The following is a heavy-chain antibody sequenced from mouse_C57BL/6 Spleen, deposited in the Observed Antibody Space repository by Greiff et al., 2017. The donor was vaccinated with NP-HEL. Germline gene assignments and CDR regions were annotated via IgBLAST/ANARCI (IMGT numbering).Heavy chain of an antibody. CDR2: ILPGGGST. CDR1: GYTFTGYW. J-gene: IGHJ2*01. D-gene: IGHD2-4*01. V-gene: IGHV1-9*01. Sequence: QVQLKQSGAELMKPGASVKLSCKATGYTFTGYWIEWVKQRPGHGLEWIGEILPGGGSTNYNEKFKGKATLTVNKSSSTAYMELRSLTSEDSAVYYCARCRYDYPDYWGQGTTLTVSS. CDR3: ARCRYDYPDY.